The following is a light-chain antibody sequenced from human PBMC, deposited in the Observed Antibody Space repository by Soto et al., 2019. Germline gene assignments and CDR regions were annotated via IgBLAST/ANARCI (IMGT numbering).Light chain of an antibody. CDR2: DVS. J-gene: IGLJ2*01. V-gene: IGLV2-14*03. CDR1: SRDIGDYNY. Sequence: QSALTQPASVSGSPGQSITISCTGTSRDIGDYNYVSWYQKHPGKAPKLMIFDVSDRPSGVSNRFSGSKSGNTASLTISGLQAEDEGDYYCSSSTSSSTLVLFGGGTKVTVL. CDR3: SSSTSSSTLVL.